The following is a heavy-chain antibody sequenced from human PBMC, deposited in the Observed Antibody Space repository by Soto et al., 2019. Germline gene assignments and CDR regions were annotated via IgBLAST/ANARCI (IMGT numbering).Heavy chain of an antibody. V-gene: IGHV5-51*01. D-gene: IGHD5-18*01. CDR3: ASLGYSYESGMDV. CDR1: GYSFTSYW. CDR2: IYPGDSDT. J-gene: IGHJ6*02. Sequence: GESLKISCKGSGYSFTSYWIGWVRQMPGKGLEWMGIIYPGDSDTRHSPSFQGQVTISADKSISTAYLQWSSLKASDTAMYYCASLGYSYESGMDVWGQGTTVTVSS.